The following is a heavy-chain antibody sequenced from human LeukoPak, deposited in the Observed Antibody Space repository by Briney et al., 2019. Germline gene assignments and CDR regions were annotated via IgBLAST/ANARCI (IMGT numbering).Heavy chain of an antibody. CDR2: ISSSSSYI. CDR3: ARGLNWKYGWFDP. Sequence: GGSLRLSCAASGFTFSSYAMNWVRQAPGKGLEWVSCISSSSSYIYYADSVKGRFTISRDNAKNSLYLQMNSLRAEDTAVYYCARGLNWKYGWFDPWGQGTLVTVSS. CDR1: GFTFSSYA. D-gene: IGHD1-7*01. V-gene: IGHV3-21*01. J-gene: IGHJ5*02.